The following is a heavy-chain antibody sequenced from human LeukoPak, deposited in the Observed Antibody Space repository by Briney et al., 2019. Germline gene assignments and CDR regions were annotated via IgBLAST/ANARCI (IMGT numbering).Heavy chain of an antibody. D-gene: IGHD3-3*01. J-gene: IGHJ3*02. CDR2: ISWDGGST. CDR1: GFTFDDYA. V-gene: IGHV3-43D*03. CDR3: ARDLTYYDFWSGYSSHAFDI. Sequence: GGSLRLSCAVSGFTFDDYAMHWVRQAPGKGLEWVSLISWDGGSTYFADSVKGRFTIFRDNSKNSLYLQMNSLRAEDTAVYYCARDLTYYDFWSGYSSHAFDIWGQGTMVTVSS.